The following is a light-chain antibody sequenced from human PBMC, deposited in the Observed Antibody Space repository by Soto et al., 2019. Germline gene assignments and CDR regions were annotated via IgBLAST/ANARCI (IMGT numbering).Light chain of an antibody. CDR3: SSYAGGNNLV. Sequence: QSALTQPPSASGSPGQSVTISCTGTSSDVGGYNFVSWYQQHPGRAPRLMVSEVSKRPSGVPDRFSGSKSGNTASLTVSGLQAEDEADYYCSSYAGGNNLVFGGGTQLTVL. J-gene: IGLJ2*01. V-gene: IGLV2-8*01. CDR2: EVS. CDR1: SSDVGGYNF.